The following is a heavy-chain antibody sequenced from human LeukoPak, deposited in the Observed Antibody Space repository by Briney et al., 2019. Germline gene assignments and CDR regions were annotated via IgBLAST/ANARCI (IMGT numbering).Heavy chain of an antibody. Sequence: GGSLRLSCSASGFTFSHVWMAWVRQAPGRGLEGIGRSQTRLENEATYYAAAVKGRFIISRDDSKNTLYLEMNSLQAEDTAVYYCAAEWDTGAGPDVRLDYWGQGSLVTVSS. V-gene: IGHV3-15*01. CDR3: AAEWDTGAGPDVRLDY. CDR2: SQTRLENEAT. CDR1: GFTFSHVW. J-gene: IGHJ4*02. D-gene: IGHD3-10*02.